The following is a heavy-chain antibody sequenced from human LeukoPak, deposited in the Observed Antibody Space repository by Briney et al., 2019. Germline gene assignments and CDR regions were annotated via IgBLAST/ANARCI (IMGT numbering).Heavy chain of an antibody. CDR2: FGPEDGET. J-gene: IGHJ4*02. D-gene: IGHD6-13*01. Sequence: ASVKVSCKVSGYTLTELSMHWVRQAPGKGLEWMGGFGPEDGETIYAQKFQGRVTMTEDTSTDTAYMELSSLRSEDTAVYYCATVIAAAGDSYFDYWGQGTLVTVSS. V-gene: IGHV1-24*01. CDR1: GYTLTELS. CDR3: ATVIAAAGDSYFDY.